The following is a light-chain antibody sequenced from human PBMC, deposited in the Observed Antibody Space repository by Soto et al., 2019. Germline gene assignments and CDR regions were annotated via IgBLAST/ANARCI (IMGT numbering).Light chain of an antibody. J-gene: IGLJ2*01. CDR2: EGS. CDR1: SSDVGSYNL. Sequence: QSALTQPASVSGSPGQSITISCTGTSSDVGSYNLVSWYQQHPGKAPKLMIYEGSKRPSGVSNRFSGSKSGHTASLTISGLQAEDEADYYCCSYADSSTYVVFGGGTKVTVL. CDR3: CSYADSSTYVV. V-gene: IGLV2-23*01.